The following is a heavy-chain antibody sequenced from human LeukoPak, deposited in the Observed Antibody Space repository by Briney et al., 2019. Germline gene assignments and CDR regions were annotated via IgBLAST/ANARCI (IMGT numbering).Heavy chain of an antibody. J-gene: IGHJ4*02. CDR3: ARDREGVFDY. Sequence: GGSLRLSCAASGFTFSDYSMNWVRQAPGKGLEWISYIGIDSGNTNYADSVKGRFTISGDKAKNSLYLQMNSLRVEDTAVYYCARDREGVFDYWGQGTLVTVSS. D-gene: IGHD3-10*01. CDR1: GFTFSDYS. CDR2: IGIDSGNT. V-gene: IGHV3-48*01.